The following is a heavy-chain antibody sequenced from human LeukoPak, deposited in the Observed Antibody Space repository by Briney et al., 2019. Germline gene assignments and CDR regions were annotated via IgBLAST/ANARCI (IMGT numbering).Heavy chain of an antibody. CDR2: ISYDGSNK. CDR1: GFTFSSYA. V-gene: IGHV3-30-3*01. CDR3: ARDKSDFWFDP. Sequence: GRSLRLSCAASGFTFSSYAMHWVRQAPGKGLEWVAVISYDGSNKYYADSVKGRFTISRDNSKNTLYLQMNSLRAEDTAVYYCARDKSDFWFDPWGQGTLVTVSS. J-gene: IGHJ5*02.